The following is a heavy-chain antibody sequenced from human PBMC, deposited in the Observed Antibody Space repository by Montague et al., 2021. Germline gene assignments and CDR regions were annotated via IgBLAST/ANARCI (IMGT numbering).Heavy chain of an antibody. V-gene: IGHV6-1*01. CDR2: TYYRSTWYT. CDR1: GDSVSNNNAA. J-gene: IGHJ4*02. Sequence: CAISGDSVSNNNAAWNWIRESPSRGLEWLGRTYYRSTWYTDYAVSVKGRIAINPDTSKNQFSLQLNSVTPEDTAVYYCAREGVGDLLFGLDSWGQGTLVTVSS. CDR3: AREGVGDLLFGLDS. D-gene: IGHD3-10*01.